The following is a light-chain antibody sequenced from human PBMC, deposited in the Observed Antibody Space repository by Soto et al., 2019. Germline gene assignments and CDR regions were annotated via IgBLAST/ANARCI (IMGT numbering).Light chain of an antibody. CDR1: QSVNNNY. V-gene: IGKV3-20*01. Sequence: EIVLTQSPGILSSSPGERATLSCRASQSVNNNYLAWYQQRPGQVPRLLIYGATTRAPGVPDRFSGSASGTDLTLTISGLEPEDFAVFYCKQYGSSPRTFGDGTTVEMK. J-gene: IGKJ4*02. CDR2: GAT. CDR3: KQYGSSPRT.